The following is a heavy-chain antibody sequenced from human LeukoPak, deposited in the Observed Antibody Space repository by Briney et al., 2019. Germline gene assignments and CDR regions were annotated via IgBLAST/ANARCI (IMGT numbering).Heavy chain of an antibody. CDR2: LKQDGTES. D-gene: IGHD6-19*01. Sequence: GGSLRLSCVASGFMLSNFWMTWVRRAPGKGLEWEAHLKQDGTESYYVGSVKGRFTISRDNAKNSLYLQMKSLRVEDTAVYYCARVDYISAWYLGYWRQGTLVTVSS. J-gene: IGHJ4*02. V-gene: IGHV3-7*05. CDR1: GFMLSNFW. CDR3: ARVDYISAWYLGY.